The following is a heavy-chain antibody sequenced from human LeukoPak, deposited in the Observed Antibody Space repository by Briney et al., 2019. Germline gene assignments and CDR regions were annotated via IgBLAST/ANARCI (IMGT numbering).Heavy chain of an antibody. Sequence: PSETLSLTCAVYGGSFGGYYWSWIRQPPGKGLEWIGEINHSGSTNYNPSLKSRVTISVDTSKNQFSLKLSSVTAADTAVYYCARGDSFYDSSGLGYWGQGTLVTVSS. V-gene: IGHV4-34*01. D-gene: IGHD3-22*01. CDR2: INHSGST. CDR1: GGSFGGYY. CDR3: ARGDSFYDSSGLGY. J-gene: IGHJ4*02.